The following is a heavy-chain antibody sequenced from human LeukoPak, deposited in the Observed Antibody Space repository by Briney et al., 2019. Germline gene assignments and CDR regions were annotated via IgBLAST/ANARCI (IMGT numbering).Heavy chain of an antibody. CDR3: AIILGVALNWFDP. Sequence: SETLSLTCAVYGGSFSGYYWSWIRQPPGKGLGWIGEINHSGSTNYNPSLKSRVTISVDTSKNQFSLKLSSVTAADTAVYYCAIILGVALNWFDPWGQGTLVTVSS. D-gene: IGHD2/OR15-2a*01. CDR2: INHSGST. J-gene: IGHJ5*02. V-gene: IGHV4-34*01. CDR1: GGSFSGYY.